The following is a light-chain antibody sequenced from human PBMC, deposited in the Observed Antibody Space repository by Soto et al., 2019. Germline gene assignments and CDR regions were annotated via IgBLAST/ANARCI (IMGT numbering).Light chain of an antibody. CDR3: SSSTSNRIYV. Sequence: QSVLTQPTTVSGSPGQSITISCTGNHNDIGTYDYVSWYQQHPGRAPRLLIHGVTTRPSGISGRFSASKSGLTASLTISGLQPEDEADYYCSSSTSNRIYVLGPGTKFTVL. J-gene: IGLJ1*01. V-gene: IGLV2-14*03. CDR2: GVT. CDR1: HNDIGTYDY.